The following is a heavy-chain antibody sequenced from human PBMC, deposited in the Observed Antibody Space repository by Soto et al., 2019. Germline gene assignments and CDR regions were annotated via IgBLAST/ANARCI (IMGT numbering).Heavy chain of an antibody. CDR3: ARASSGWAGFDY. V-gene: IGHV4-59*08. CDR2: IYYSGST. CDR1: GGYISSYY. Sequence: SETLSLTCTVSGGYISSYYWSWIRQPPGKGLEWIGYIYYSGSTNYNPSLKSRVTISVDTSKNQFSLKLSSVTAADTAVYYCARASSGWAGFDYWGQGTLVTVSS. J-gene: IGHJ4*02. D-gene: IGHD6-19*01.